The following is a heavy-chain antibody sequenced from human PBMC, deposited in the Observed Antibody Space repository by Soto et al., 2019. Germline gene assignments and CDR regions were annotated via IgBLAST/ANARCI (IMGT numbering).Heavy chain of an antibody. J-gene: IGHJ4*02. CDR1: GDSVTISYCY. D-gene: IGHD3-22*01. Sequence: QLQLQESGPGLVKPSETLSLTCTVSGDSVTISYCYWGWIRQPPGKGLEWLGSIHYSGSTYYNPSLKSRVTISGDTSKKQFSLKLTSVTAADAAVYYCAAHDSGGYYAEYWGQGTLVTVSA. CDR2: IHYSGST. CDR3: AAHDSGGYYAEY. V-gene: IGHV4-39*01.